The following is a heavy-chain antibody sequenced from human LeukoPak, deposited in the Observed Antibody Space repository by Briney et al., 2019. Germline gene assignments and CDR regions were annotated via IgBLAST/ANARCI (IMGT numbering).Heavy chain of an antibody. CDR1: GFTFDDYA. Sequence: GGSLRLSCAASGFTFDDYAMHWVRQAPGKGLEWVSGISWDSGSIGYADSVKGRFTISRDNAKNSLYLQMNSLRAEDTALYYCAKDGGRLRGHYGMDVWGQGTTGTVSS. J-gene: IGHJ6*02. D-gene: IGHD4-17*01. CDR2: ISWDSGSI. CDR3: AKDGGRLRGHYGMDV. V-gene: IGHV3-9*01.